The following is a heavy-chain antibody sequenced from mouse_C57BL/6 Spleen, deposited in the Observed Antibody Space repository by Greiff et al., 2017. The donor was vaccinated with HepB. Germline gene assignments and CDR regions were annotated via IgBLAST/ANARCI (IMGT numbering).Heavy chain of an antibody. Sequence: EVQVVESGGDLVKPGGSLKLSCAASGFTFSSYGMSWVRQTPDKRLEWVATISSGGSYTYYPDSVKGRFTISRDNAKNTLYLQMSSLKSEDTAMYYCARHVYDYECAYWGQGTLGTVSA. CDR2: ISSGGSYT. J-gene: IGHJ3*01. CDR3: ARHVYDYECAY. CDR1: GFTFSSYG. D-gene: IGHD2-4*01. V-gene: IGHV5-6*01.